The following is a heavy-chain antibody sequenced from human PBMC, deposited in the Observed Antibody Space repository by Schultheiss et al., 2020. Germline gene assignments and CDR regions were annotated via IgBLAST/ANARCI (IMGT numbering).Heavy chain of an antibody. Sequence: ESLKISCAASGFTVSDNYMSWVRQAPGKGLEWIGEINHSGSTNYNPSLKSRVTISIDTSKNQFSLKLSSVTAADTAVYYCATVQTPNSSAWYGYFDLWGRGTLVTVSS. V-gene: IGHV4-34*01. J-gene: IGHJ2*01. D-gene: IGHD3-22*01. CDR1: GFTVSDNY. CDR3: ATVQTPNSSAWYGYFDL. CDR2: INHSGST.